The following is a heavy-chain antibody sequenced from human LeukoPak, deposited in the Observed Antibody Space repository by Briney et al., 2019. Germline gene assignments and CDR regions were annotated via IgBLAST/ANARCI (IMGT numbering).Heavy chain of an antibody. V-gene: IGHV3-23*01. D-gene: IGHD1-14*01. CDR1: GFTFRTNA. J-gene: IGHJ3*02. Sequence: GGSLRLPCAASGFTFRTNAMSWVRQAPGKGLEWVSAISGTGDQTYYADSVKGRFTISRDNSKNTVYLHMNSLRAEDTAVYYCAKEFLIPGATAGFDIWGQGTMVIVSS. CDR2: ISGTGDQT. CDR3: AKEFLIPGATAGFDI.